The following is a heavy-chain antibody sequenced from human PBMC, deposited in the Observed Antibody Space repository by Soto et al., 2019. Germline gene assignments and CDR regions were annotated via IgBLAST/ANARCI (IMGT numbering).Heavy chain of an antibody. D-gene: IGHD6-13*01. Sequence: SETLSLTCTVSGGSTSSYYWSWIRQPPGKGLEWIGYIYYSGSTNYNPSLKSRVTISVDTSKNQFSLKLSSVTAADTAVYYCARDRYSSSWSARESEGNWFDPWGQGALVTVSS. CDR3: ARDRYSSSWSARESEGNWFDP. J-gene: IGHJ5*02. V-gene: IGHV4-59*01. CDR1: GGSTSSYY. CDR2: IYYSGST.